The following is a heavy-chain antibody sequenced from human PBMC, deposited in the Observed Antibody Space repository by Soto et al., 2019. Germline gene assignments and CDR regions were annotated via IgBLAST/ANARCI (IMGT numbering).Heavy chain of an antibody. CDR2: ISGSGGST. D-gene: IGHD3-3*01. CDR3: AKDIVPIFGVVIRYNWFDP. V-gene: IGHV3-23*01. J-gene: IGHJ5*02. CDR1: GFTFSSYA. Sequence: GGSLRLSCAASGFTFSSYAMSWVRQAPGKGLEWVSAISGSGGSTYYADSVKGRFTISRDNSKNTLYLQMNSLRAEDTAVYYCAKDIVPIFGVVIRYNWFDPWGQGTLVTVSS.